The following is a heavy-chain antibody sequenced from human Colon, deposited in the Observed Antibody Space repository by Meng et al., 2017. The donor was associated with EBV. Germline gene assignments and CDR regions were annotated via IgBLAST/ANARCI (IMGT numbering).Heavy chain of an antibody. D-gene: IGHD3-10*01. Sequence: RLKGSGPGLVKPSETLSVTCTDAGGSLRSGPDCCAWIRQPPGKGLEWIGSIYYSGSTYYNPSLKSRVTISVDSSKNKFSLKLTSVTAADTSLYYCASYTSFSGSYYNGIDYWGQGTLVTVSS. V-gene: IGHV4-39*01. CDR3: ASYTSFSGSYYNGIDY. CDR1: GGSLRSGPDC. CDR2: IYYSGST. J-gene: IGHJ4*02.